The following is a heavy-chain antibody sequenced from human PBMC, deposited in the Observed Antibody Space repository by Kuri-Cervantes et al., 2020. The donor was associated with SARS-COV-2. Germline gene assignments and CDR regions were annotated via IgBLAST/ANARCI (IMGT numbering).Heavy chain of an antibody. CDR3: VRDRLEVPAALAWGPKKNTKDYYYGLDV. D-gene: IGHD2-15*01. J-gene: IGHJ6*02. CDR2: VYQNGAT. Sequence: SETLSLTCTVSGGSISSSSYYWSWVRQSPGKGLEWIGQVYQNGATNYNPSLKSRFTITVDRSQNRFSLRLSSVTAADTAVYYCVRDRLEVPAALAWGPKKNTKDYYYGLDVWGQGTTVTVSS. V-gene: IGHV4-39*07. CDR1: GGSISSSSYY.